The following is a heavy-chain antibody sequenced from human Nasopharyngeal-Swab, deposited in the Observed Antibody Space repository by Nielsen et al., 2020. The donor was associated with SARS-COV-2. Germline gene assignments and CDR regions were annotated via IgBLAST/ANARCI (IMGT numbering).Heavy chain of an antibody. CDR2: IYYSGST. V-gene: IGHV4-59*01. Sequence: GSLRLSCTVSGGSISSYYWRWIRQPPGKGLEWIGYIYYSGSTNYNPSLKSRVTISVDTSKNQFSLKLSSVTAADTAVYYCARGDYDILTGYYHFDYWGQGTLVTVSS. CDR3: ARGDYDILTGYYHFDY. CDR1: GGSISSYY. J-gene: IGHJ4*02. D-gene: IGHD3-9*01.